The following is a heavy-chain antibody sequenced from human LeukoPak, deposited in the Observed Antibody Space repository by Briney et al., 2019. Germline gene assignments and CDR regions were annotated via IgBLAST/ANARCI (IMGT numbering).Heavy chain of an antibody. J-gene: IGHJ4*02. CDR2: IIPIFGTA. CDR1: GGTFSSYA. CDR3: ARVGYPTINSNFDY. Sequence: SVKVSCKASGGTFSSYAISWVRQASGQGLEWMGGIIPIFGTANYAQKFQGRVTITTDESTSTAYMELSSLRSEDTAVYYCARVGYPTINSNFDYWGQGTLVTVSS. D-gene: IGHD5-12*01. V-gene: IGHV1-69*05.